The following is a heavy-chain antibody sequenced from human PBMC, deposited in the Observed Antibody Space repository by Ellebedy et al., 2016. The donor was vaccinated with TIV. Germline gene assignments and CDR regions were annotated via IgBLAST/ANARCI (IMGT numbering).Heavy chain of an antibody. CDR3: AKSSYYYDSSGYYFNAFDI. CDR1: GFTFSSCG. D-gene: IGHD3-22*01. CDR2: ISYDGSNK. V-gene: IGHV3-30*18. J-gene: IGHJ3*02. Sequence: GESLKISXAASGFTFSSCGMHWVRQAPGKGLEWVAVISYDGSNKYYGDSVKGRFTISRDNSKNTLYLQMNSLRAEDTAVYYCAKSSYYYDSSGYYFNAFDIWGQGTMVTVSS.